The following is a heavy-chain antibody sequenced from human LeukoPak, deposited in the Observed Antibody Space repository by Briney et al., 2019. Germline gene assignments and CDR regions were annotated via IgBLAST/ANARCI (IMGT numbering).Heavy chain of an antibody. D-gene: IGHD5-18*01. CDR1: GFTFSSYS. CDR2: ISSSSSYI. V-gene: IGHV3-21*01. CDR3: AREWAIQLGIFYSYYGMDV. J-gene: IGHJ6*02. Sequence: PGGSLRLCCAASGFTFSSYSMNWVRQAPGKGLEWVSSISSSSSYIYYADSVKGRFTISRDNAKNSLYLQMNSLRAEDTAVYYCAREWAIQLGIFYSYYGMDVWGQGTTVTVSS.